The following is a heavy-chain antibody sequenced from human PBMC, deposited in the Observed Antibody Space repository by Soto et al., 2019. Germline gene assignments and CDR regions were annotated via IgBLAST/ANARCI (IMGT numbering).Heavy chain of an antibody. V-gene: IGHV4-34*01. D-gene: IGHD3-9*01. J-gene: IGHJ6*03. CDR2: INHSGST. CDR3: ARGSNYDILTGPLTPYYYYMDV. Sequence: SETLSLTCAVYGGSFSGYYWSWIRQPPGKGLEWIWEINHSGSTNYNPSLKSRVTISVDTSKNQFSLKLSSVTAADTAVYYCARGSNYDILTGPLTPYYYYMDVWGKGTTVTVSS. CDR1: GGSFSGYY.